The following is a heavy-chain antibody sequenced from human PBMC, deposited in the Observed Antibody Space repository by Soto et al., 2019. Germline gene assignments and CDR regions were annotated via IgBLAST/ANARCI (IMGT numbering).Heavy chain of an antibody. CDR1: GGSISSYY. D-gene: IGHD2-15*01. Sequence: SETLSLTCTVSGGSISSYYWSWIRQPPGKGLEWIGYIYYSGSTNYNPSLKSRVTISVDTSKNQFSLKLSSVTAADTAVYYCAREITATRPYWFDPWGQGTLVTVSS. V-gene: IGHV4-59*01. CDR3: AREITATRPYWFDP. CDR2: IYYSGST. J-gene: IGHJ5*02.